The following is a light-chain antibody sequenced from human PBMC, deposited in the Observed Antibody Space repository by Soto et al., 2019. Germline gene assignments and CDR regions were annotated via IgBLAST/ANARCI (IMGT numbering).Light chain of an antibody. V-gene: IGLV2-23*01. CDR2: EDT. J-gene: IGLJ1*01. Sequence: QSALTQPASVSGSPGQSITISCTGTSSDVGTYNLVSWYQQHPGEAPKLMIYEDTKRPSGVPDRLSGSKSGNTASLTISGLQAEDEADYYCCSYATSTTYVFGTGTKLTVL. CDR3: CSYATSTTYV. CDR1: SSDVGTYNL.